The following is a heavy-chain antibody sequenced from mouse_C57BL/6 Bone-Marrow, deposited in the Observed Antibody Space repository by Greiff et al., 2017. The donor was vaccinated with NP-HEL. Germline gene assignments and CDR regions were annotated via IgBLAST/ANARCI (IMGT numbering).Heavy chain of an antibody. CDR2: IDPSDSYT. Sequence: VQLQQPGAELVMPGASVKLSCKASGYTFTSYWMHWVKQRPGQGLEWIGEIDPSDSYTNYNQKFKGKSTLTVDKTSSTAYMQLSSLTSEDSAVYYCARKGWFFGYWGQGTTLTVSS. J-gene: IGHJ2*01. D-gene: IGHD3-3*01. CDR3: ARKGWFFGY. CDR1: GYTFTSYW. V-gene: IGHV1-69*01.